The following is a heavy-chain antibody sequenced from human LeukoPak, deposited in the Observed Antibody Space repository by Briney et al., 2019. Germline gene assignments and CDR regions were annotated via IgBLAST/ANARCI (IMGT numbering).Heavy chain of an antibody. J-gene: IGHJ6*03. Sequence: PSETLSLTCTVSGGSISSYYWSWIRQPAGKGLEWIGRIYTSGSTNYNPSLKSRVTMSVDTSKNQFSLKLSSVTAADTAVYYCARAPPQDTAMVRSYYYYMDVWGKGTTVTISS. V-gene: IGHV4-4*07. CDR2: IYTSGST. CDR3: ARAPPQDTAMVRSYYYYMDV. CDR1: GGSISSYY. D-gene: IGHD5-18*01.